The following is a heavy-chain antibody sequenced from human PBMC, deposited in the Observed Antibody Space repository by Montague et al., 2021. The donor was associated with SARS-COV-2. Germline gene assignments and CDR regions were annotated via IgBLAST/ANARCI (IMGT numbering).Heavy chain of an antibody. D-gene: IGHD1-14*01. CDR3: ERETMTADAFDI. CDR2: CYSFGIT. J-gene: IGHJ3*02. V-gene: IGHV4-59*02. Sequence: SETLSLTCTVSGASVGSSDWGWIRQSPGKGLEWIGYCYSFGITDYNPSLKSRDTISRDTSKNQFSLKVRSVTAADTAVYYCERETMTADAFDIWGQGTMVTVSS. CDR1: GASVGSSD.